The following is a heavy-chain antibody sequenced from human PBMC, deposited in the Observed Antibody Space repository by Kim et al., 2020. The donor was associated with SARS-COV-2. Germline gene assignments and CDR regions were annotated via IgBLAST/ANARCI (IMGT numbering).Heavy chain of an antibody. Sequence: SETLSLTCAVYGGSFSGYYWSWIRQPPGKGLEWIGEINHSGSTNYNPSLKSRVTISVDTSKNQFSLKLSSVTAADTAVYYCARLLVDTAMVQPSGMDVWGQGTTVTVSS. CDR3: ARLLVDTAMVQPSGMDV. J-gene: IGHJ6*02. CDR1: GGSFSGYY. V-gene: IGHV4-34*01. CDR2: INHSGST. D-gene: IGHD5-18*01.